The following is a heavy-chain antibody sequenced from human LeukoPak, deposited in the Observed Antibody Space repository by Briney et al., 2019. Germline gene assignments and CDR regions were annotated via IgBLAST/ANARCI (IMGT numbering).Heavy chain of an antibody. CDR3: AANTHSGY. CDR1: GFTFSSSW. J-gene: IGHJ4*02. CDR2: IKEDGSEK. V-gene: IGHV3-7*05. D-gene: IGHD3-16*01. Sequence: GGSLTLSCAASGFTFSSSWMKWVRQAQGKGLESVAVIKEDGSEKLYVDSVKGRFAISRDNAKNSLYLQMNNVRAEDTAVYFCAANTHSGYWGQGALVTVSS.